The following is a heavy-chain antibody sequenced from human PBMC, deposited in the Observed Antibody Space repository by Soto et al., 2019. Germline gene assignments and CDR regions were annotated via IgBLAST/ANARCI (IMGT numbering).Heavy chain of an antibody. Sequence: GGYVRLSCAASGVSFSSYGMHWVLQAPGKGLEWVAVISHDGSNKYYADSVKGRFTISRDNSKNTLYLQMNSLRAEDTAVYYCAKDAGYSSGWTLDYWGQGTLVTVSS. CDR2: ISHDGSNK. V-gene: IGHV3-30*18. CDR1: GVSFSSYG. CDR3: AKDAGYSSGWTLDY. D-gene: IGHD6-19*01. J-gene: IGHJ4*02.